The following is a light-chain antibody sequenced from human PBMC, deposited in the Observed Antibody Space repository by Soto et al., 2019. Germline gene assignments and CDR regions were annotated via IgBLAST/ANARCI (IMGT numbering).Light chain of an antibody. J-gene: IGLJ2*01. V-gene: IGLV2-14*03. CDR2: DVT. CDR1: SSDVGAYNS. Sequence: QSALTQPASVSGSPGQSITISCTGTSSDVGAYNSVSWYQRHPGEAPKLLICDVTNRPSGVSHRFSGSKSGNTASLTISGLQAEDEADYYCSSFTRRSTVVLGGGTKLTVL. CDR3: SSFTRRSTVV.